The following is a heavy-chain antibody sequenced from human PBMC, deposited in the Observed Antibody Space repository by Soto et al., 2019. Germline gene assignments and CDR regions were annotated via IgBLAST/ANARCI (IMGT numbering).Heavy chain of an antibody. CDR1: GYTFTSYG. Sequence: ASVKVSCKASGYTFTSYGISWVRQAPGQGLEWMGWISAYIGNTNYAQKLQGRVTMTTDTSTSTAYMELRSLRSDDTAVYYCAREANYYDSSGYCDYWGQGTLVTVSS. CDR3: AREANYYDSSGYCDY. J-gene: IGHJ4*02. V-gene: IGHV1-18*04. D-gene: IGHD3-22*01. CDR2: ISAYIGNT.